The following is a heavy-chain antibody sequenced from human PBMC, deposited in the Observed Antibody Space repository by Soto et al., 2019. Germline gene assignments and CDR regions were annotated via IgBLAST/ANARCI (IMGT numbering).Heavy chain of an antibody. V-gene: IGHV3-23*01. D-gene: IGHD3-3*01. CDR3: ARVGYYDLWSGTISHSYCMDV. CDR2: ISGSGGST. CDR1: GFTFSSYA. J-gene: IGHJ6*03. Sequence: PGGSLRLSCAASGFTFSSYAMSWVRQAPGKGLEWVSAISGSGGSTYYADSVKGRFTISRDNAKNTLYLQMNSLRAEDTAVYYCARVGYYDLWSGTISHSYCMDVWGKGTTVTVSS.